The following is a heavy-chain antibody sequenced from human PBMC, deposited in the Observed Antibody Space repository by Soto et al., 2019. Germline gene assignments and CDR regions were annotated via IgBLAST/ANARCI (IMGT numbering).Heavy chain of an antibody. V-gene: IGHV1-69*01. CDR2: IIPIFGTA. CDR1: GGTFSSYA. CDR3: ARDGRYCSSTSCYTNWFDP. J-gene: IGHJ5*02. Sequence: QVQLVQSGAEVKKPGSSVKVSCKASGGTFSSYAISWVRQAPGQGLEWMGGIIPIFGTANYAQKFQGRVTITADESTSTAYMELSSLRSEDTAVYYCARDGRYCSSTSCYTNWFDPWGQGNLVTVSS. D-gene: IGHD2-2*02.